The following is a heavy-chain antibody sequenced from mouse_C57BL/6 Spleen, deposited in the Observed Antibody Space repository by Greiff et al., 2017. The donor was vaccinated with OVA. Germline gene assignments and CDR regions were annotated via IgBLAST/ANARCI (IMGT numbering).Heavy chain of an antibody. CDR1: GFTFSSYA. CDR3: ERDTGVYYYAMDY. J-gene: IGHJ4*01. CDR2: ISDGGSYT. Sequence: EVQRVESGGGLVKPGGSLKLSCAASGFTFSSYAMSWVRQTPEKRLEWVATISDGGSYTYYPDNVKGRFTISRDNAKNNLYLQLSHLKSEDTAMYYCERDTGVYYYAMDYWGQGTSVTVSS. V-gene: IGHV5-4*01.